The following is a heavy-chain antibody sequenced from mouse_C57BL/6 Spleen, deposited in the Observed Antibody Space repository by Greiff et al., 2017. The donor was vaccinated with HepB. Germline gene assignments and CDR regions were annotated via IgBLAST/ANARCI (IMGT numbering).Heavy chain of an antibody. J-gene: IGHJ3*01. CDR3: AREDGYLFAY. Sequence: DVKLVESGGGLVKPGGSLKLSCAASGFTFSSYAMSWVRQTPEKRLEWVATISDGGSYTYYPDNVKGRFTISRDNAKNNLYLQMSHLKSEDTAMCSCAREDGYLFAYWGQGTLVTVSA. CDR1: GFTFSSYA. V-gene: IGHV5-4*01. CDR2: ISDGGSYT. D-gene: IGHD2-3*01.